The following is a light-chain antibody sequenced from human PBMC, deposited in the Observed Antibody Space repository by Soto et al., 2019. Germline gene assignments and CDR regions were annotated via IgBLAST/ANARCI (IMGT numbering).Light chain of an antibody. Sequence: EIVLTQCPATLSFSPGERATLSCRASQSVSSYLAWYQQKPGQAPRLLIYDASNRATGIPARFSGSGSGTDFTLTISSLEPEDFAIYYCQQRSNWPPVTFGGGTKVEIK. CDR3: QQRSNWPPVT. V-gene: IGKV3-11*01. CDR2: DAS. CDR1: QSVSSY. J-gene: IGKJ4*01.